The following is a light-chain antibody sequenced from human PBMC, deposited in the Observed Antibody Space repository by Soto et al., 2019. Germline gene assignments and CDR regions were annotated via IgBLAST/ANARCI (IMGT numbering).Light chain of an antibody. CDR2: GAS. J-gene: IGKJ4*01. V-gene: IGKV3-15*01. CDR1: QSVSSN. CDR3: QQYNNSPA. Sequence: EIVMTQSPATLSVSPGERATLSCRASQSVSSNLAWYQQKPGQAPRLLIYGASTRATGIPARFSGSGSGTAFTITISRLQSEDFAVYYCQQYNNSPAFGGGTKVEIK.